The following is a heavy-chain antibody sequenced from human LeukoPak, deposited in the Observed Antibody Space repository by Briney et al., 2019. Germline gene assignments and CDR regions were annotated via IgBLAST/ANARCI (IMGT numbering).Heavy chain of an antibody. V-gene: IGHV3-33*01. Sequence: PGRSLRLSCAASGFTFSSYGMHWVRQAPGKGLEWVAVIWYDGSNKYYADSVKGRFTISRDNSKNTLYLQMNSLRAEDTAVYYCARAQPYCSGGSCPRATYYYGMDVWGKGTTVTVSS. CDR1: GFTFSSYG. CDR3: ARAQPYCSGGSCPRATYYYGMDV. CDR2: IWYDGSNK. D-gene: IGHD2-15*01. J-gene: IGHJ6*04.